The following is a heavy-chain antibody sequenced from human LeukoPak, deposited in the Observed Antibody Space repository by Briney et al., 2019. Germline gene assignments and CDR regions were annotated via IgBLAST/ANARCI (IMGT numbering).Heavy chain of an antibody. D-gene: IGHD1-14*01. J-gene: IGHJ4*02. CDR3: ARSNQADDY. CDR2: INPGGSSI. V-gene: IGHV3-74*01. Sequence: GGSLRLSCAASGFTFSSYWMHWLRQGQGRGLVRVARINPGGSSITYADSVKGRFTISRDNAKNTLYLQMDSLRAEDTGVYYCARSNQADDYWGQGTLVTVSS. CDR1: GFTFSSYW.